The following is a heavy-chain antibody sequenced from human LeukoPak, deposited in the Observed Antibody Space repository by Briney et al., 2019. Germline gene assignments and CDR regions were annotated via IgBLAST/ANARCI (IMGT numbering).Heavy chain of an antibody. V-gene: IGHV4-34*01. CDR2: INHSGST. D-gene: IGHD4-11*01. CDR3: AREPYSTRGY. Sequence: PSETLSLTCAVYGGSFSGYYWSWIRQPPGKGLEWIGEINHSGSTNYNPSLKSRVTISVDTSKNQISLKLSSVTAADTAVYYCAREPYSTRGYWGQGTLVTVSS. CDR1: GGSFSGYY. J-gene: IGHJ4*02.